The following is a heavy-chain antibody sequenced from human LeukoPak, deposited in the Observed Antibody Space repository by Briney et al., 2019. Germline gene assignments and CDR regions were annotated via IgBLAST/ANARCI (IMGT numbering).Heavy chain of an antibody. CDR2: INPDSGGT. V-gene: IGHV1-2*02. J-gene: IGHJ4*02. D-gene: IGHD6-13*01. Sequence: GASVKVSCKASGYTFTGYYMHWVRQAPGHGLEWMGWINPDSGGTNYAQKFQGRVTMTRDTSISTAYMELSRLRSDDTAVYYCARDGGYSSSWFDYWGQGTLVTVSS. CDR3: ARDGGYSSSWFDY. CDR1: GYTFTGYY.